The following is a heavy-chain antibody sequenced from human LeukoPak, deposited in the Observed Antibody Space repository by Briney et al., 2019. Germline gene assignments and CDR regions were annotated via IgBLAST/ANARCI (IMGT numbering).Heavy chain of an antibody. CDR3: ARDNGDPPLDS. Sequence: PSETLSLTCTVSGGPISTYYWSWIRQPPGKGLEWIGYIYTSGTTNYNPSLRSRVTVSVDTSKNQFSLKLTSVTAADTAVYYCARDNGDPPLDSWGQGTLVTVSS. V-gene: IGHV4-4*08. D-gene: IGHD4-17*01. J-gene: IGHJ4*02. CDR2: IYTSGTT. CDR1: GGPISTYY.